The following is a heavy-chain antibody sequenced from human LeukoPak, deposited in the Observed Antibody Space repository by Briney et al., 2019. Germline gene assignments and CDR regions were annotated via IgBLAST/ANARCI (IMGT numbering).Heavy chain of an antibody. D-gene: IGHD3-9*01. CDR3: ARGLGRTGCERVTYCKGTDVDG. CDR1: GVSLSSYY. J-gene: IGHJ6*01. V-gene: IGHV4-59*01. CDR2: IYYNGST. Sequence: PSETLSLTCTASGVSLSSYYWNWIRQPPGKGLEWVGVIYYNGSTNYNPSLESRVTISVDTSKNQFSQKLSSVTAADTAAYYCARGLGRTGCERVTYCKGTDVDGWGQGTTVTVSS.